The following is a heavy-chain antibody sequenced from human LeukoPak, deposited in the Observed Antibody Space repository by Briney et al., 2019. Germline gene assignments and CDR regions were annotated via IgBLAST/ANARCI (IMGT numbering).Heavy chain of an antibody. V-gene: IGHV3-9*01. D-gene: IGHD6-13*01. CDR3: AKVGIAAAGWVGYFDY. Sequence: GGSLRLSCAASGLTFDDYAIHWVRQAPGKGLEWVSGISWNSGSIGYADSVKGRFTISRDNAKNSLYLQMNSLRAEDTALYYCAKVGIAAAGWVGYFDYWGQGTLVTVSS. CDR1: GLTFDDYA. CDR2: ISWNSGSI. J-gene: IGHJ4*02.